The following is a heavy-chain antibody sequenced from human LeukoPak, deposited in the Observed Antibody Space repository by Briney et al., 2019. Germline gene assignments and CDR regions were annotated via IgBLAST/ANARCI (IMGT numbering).Heavy chain of an antibody. Sequence: GASVKFSCQATGYDFVSYGISWVRQAPGQGLEWMAWMSPHNGGRKFAERIQNRVTLNTHTATNTPFMDLRSLRSDDTAIYYCARDRGYRPDTFDVWGQGTTVIVSS. CDR1: GYDFVSYG. D-gene: IGHD3-22*01. CDR3: ARDRGYRPDTFDV. V-gene: IGHV1-18*01. J-gene: IGHJ3*01. CDR2: MSPHNGGR.